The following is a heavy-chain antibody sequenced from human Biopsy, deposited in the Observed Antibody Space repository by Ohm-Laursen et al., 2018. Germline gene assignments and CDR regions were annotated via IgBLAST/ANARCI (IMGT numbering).Heavy chain of an antibody. J-gene: IGHJ1*01. V-gene: IGHV4-59*11. D-gene: IGHD4-23*01. Sequence: GTLSLTCIVSGGSFTGHYWTWIRQPPGKGLEWIGHISHTGYTSYKSSLKSRVTISLDTSRKHFSLRLTSLAAADTAVYYCTRGSNEYGGLYFPHWGQGTLVTVSS. CDR2: ISHTGYT. CDR1: GGSFTGHY. CDR3: TRGSNEYGGLYFPH.